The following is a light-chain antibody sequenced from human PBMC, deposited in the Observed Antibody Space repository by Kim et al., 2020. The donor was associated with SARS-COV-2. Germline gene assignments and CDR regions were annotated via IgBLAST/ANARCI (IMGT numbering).Light chain of an antibody. Sequence: EIVLTQSPGPLSLSPGERATLSCRASQSVSSSYLAWYQQKPGPAPRLLIYGASSRATGIPDRFSGGGAGTDFPPTISRLQPEDFAVYYCQQYGSSPPRTFGPGTKVDIK. CDR2: GAS. J-gene: IGKJ3*01. CDR1: QSVSSSY. CDR3: QQYGSSPPRT. V-gene: IGKV3-20*01.